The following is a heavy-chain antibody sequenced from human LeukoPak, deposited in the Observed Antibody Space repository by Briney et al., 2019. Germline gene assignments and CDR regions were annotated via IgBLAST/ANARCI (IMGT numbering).Heavy chain of an antibody. Sequence: PGGSLRLSCAASGFTFSSYSMSWVRQAPGKGLEWVSSISSSGGSTYYPDSVKGRFTISRDNSKNTMYLQMNSLRAEDTAVYYCAKDRPTWPIDYWGQGTLVTVSS. V-gene: IGHV3-23*01. CDR1: GFTFSSYS. CDR2: ISSSGGST. D-gene: IGHD5-12*01. CDR3: AKDRPTWPIDY. J-gene: IGHJ4*02.